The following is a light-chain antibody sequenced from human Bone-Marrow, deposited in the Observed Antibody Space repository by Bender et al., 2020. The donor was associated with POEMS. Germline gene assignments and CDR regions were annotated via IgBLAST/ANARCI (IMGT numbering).Light chain of an antibody. CDR2: EGS. J-gene: IGLJ2*01. CDR3: CSYGATSTFVV. Sequence: QSALTQPASVSGSPGQSITISCSASSSDVVNYNLVSWYQQHPGKPPKLVIYEGSKWPSGVSDRFSASKSGNTASLTISGLQAEDEADYYCCSYGATSTFVVFGGGTTLTVL. V-gene: IGLV2-23*03. CDR1: SSDVVNYNL.